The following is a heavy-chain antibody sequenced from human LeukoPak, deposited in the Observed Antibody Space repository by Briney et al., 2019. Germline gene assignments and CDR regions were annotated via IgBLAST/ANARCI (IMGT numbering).Heavy chain of an antibody. J-gene: IGHJ6*02. CDR1: GYTFTSYG. CDR3: ARDCSSTRDYYYYGMDV. CDR2: ISAYNGNT. Sequence: GASVKVSCKASGYTFTSYGISWVRQAPGQGLEWMGWISAYNGNTNYAQKLQGRVTMTTDTSTSTAYMELRSLRSDDTAVYYCARDCSSTRDYYYYGMDVWGQGTTVTVSS. D-gene: IGHD2-2*01. V-gene: IGHV1-18*01.